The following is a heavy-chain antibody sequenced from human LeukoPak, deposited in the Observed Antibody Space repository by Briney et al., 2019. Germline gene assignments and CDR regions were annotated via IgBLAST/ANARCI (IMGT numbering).Heavy chain of an antibody. CDR1: GFIFDYYG. CDR3: ARAFMIASETPFDP. CDR2: INWNGGST. J-gene: IGHJ5*02. Sequence: PGESLRLSCATSGFIFDYYGMTWVRQTPGKGLEWVSGINWNGGSTGYADSVKGRFTISRDNGNNHLYLQMNSLRAEDTAVYYCARAFMIASETPFDPWGQGTLVTVSS. D-gene: IGHD3-16*01. V-gene: IGHV3-20*04.